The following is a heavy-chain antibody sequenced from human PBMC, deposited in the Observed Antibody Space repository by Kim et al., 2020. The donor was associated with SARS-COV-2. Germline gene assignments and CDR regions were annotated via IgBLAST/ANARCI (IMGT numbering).Heavy chain of an antibody. CDR3: AARGYSLYDAFDI. Sequence: YNPSLKSRVTLSVDTSKSQFSLRRSAVTAAETAVYSCAARGYSLYDAFDIWGQGKMVTVSS. D-gene: IGHD5-18*01. V-gene: IGHV4-59*01. J-gene: IGHJ3*02.